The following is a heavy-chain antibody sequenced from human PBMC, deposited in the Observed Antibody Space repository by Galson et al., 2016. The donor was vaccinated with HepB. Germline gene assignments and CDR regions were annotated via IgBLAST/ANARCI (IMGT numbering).Heavy chain of an antibody. V-gene: IGHV4-34*01. D-gene: IGHD5-12*01. CDR2: INHVGFT. CDR1: DGPLSGYY. Sequence: ETLSLTCAVYDGPLSGYYWTWIRQPPGQGLEWLGEINHVGFTNYHPSLKSRVTISVDTSSNHFSLQLTSVTAADTAVYYCARGRLPQAHLDLWGQGTLVTVSS. CDR3: ARGRLPQAHLDL. J-gene: IGHJ5*02.